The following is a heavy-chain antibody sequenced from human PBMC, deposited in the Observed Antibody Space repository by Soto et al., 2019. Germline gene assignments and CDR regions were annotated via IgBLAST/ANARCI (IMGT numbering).Heavy chain of an antibody. D-gene: IGHD5-12*01. Sequence: QLQLQESGSGLVKPSQTLSLTCAVSGGSISSGGYSWSWLRQPPGKGLEWLGYIYHSGSTYYNPSPKSRVTISVDRSKNQFSLKLSSVTAADTAVYYCAAGGGLPRYYWGQGTLVTVSS. CDR1: GGSISSGGYS. CDR3: AAGGGLPRYY. J-gene: IGHJ4*02. CDR2: IYHSGST. V-gene: IGHV4-30-2*01.